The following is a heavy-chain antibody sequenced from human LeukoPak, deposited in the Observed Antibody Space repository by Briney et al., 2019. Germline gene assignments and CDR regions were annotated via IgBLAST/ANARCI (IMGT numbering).Heavy chain of an antibody. D-gene: IGHD3-9*01. Sequence: PGGSLRLSCAVSGFTFSSYTMHWVRQAPGKGLEWVAVISYDGSSKNYADSVNGRFTISRDNSKNTLYLQMNSLRAEDTAVYYCARGLSYYDILTGLWPTKDPWGQGTLVTVSS. CDR3: ARGLSYYDILTGLWPTKDP. CDR1: GFTFSSYT. J-gene: IGHJ5*02. CDR2: ISYDGSSK. V-gene: IGHV3-30*04.